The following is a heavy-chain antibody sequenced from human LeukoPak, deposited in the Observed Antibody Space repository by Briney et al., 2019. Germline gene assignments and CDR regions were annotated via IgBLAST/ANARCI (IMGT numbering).Heavy chain of an antibody. CDR1: GGTFISYA. CDR3: ASDYYDSSGYDYPGVFDS. V-gene: IGHV1-69*17. Sequence: ASLKDACQDGGGTFISYASSWVRPTPPRRSEWMGGIIHLFEIENHAQTYHGRETITADKSTSAAYMELSSLGSEDTAVYYCASDYYDSSGYDYPGVFDSWGQGTTVS. D-gene: IGHD3-22*01. CDR2: IIHLFEIE. J-gene: IGHJ3*02.